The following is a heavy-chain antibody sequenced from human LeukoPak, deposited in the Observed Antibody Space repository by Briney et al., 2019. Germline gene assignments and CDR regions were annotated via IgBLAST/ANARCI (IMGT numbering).Heavy chain of an antibody. CDR3: ASRASSRITIFGVVTPSYYYGMDV. J-gene: IGHJ6*02. V-gene: IGHV1-46*01. D-gene: IGHD3-3*01. CDR2: INPSGGST. Sequence: ASVKVSCKASGYTFTSYYMHWVRQAPGQGLEWMGIINPSGGSTSYAQKFQGRVTMTRDTSTSTVYMELSSLRSEDTAVYYCASRASSRITIFGVVTPSYYYGMDVWGQGTMVTVSS. CDR1: GYTFTSYY.